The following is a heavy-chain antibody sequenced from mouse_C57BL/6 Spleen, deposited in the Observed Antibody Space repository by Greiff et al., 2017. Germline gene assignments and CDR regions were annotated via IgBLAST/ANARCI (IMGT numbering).Heavy chain of an antibody. CDR2: ISSGSSTI. CDR1: GFTFSDYG. V-gene: IGHV5-17*01. D-gene: IGHD1-1*01. Sequence: EVKLVESGGGLVKPGGSLKLSCAASGFTFSDYGMHWVRQAPEKGLEWVAYISSGSSTIYYADTVKGRFTISRDNAKNTLFLQRTRLRSEDTTMYYCATGGYYGSSPINYWGQGTSVTVSS. J-gene: IGHJ4*01. CDR3: ATGGYYGSSPINY.